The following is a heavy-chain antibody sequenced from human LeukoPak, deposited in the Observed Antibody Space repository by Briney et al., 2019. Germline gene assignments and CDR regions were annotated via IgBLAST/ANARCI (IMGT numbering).Heavy chain of an antibody. D-gene: IGHD2-2*01. CDR2: ISSNGGST. Sequence: GGSLRLSCVASGFPFSSYAMHWVRQAPWKELEYVSAISSNGGSTSYANSVKGRFTISRDNSKNTLYLQMGSLRAEDMAVYYCARSSIVVVSILDYWGQGTLVTVSS. J-gene: IGHJ4*02. V-gene: IGHV3-64*01. CDR3: ARSSIVVVSILDY. CDR1: GFPFSSYA.